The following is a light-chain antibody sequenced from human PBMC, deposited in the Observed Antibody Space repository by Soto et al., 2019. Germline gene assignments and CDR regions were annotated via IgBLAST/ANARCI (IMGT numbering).Light chain of an antibody. Sequence: DIQMTQSPSSLSASVEDRVTITCRAGQAISINLAWYQQKPGKVPKLLIYAALYLQSGVPSRFSGSGSGTDFTLTISSLQPEDVATYYCQRYNSAPLTFGGGTKVEIK. J-gene: IGKJ4*01. CDR3: QRYNSAPLT. V-gene: IGKV1-27*01. CDR1: QAISIN. CDR2: AAL.